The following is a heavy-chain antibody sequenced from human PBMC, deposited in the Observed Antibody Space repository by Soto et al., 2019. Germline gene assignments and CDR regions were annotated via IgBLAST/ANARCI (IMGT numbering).Heavy chain of an antibody. D-gene: IGHD5-18*01. Sequence: SETLSLTCAVSGGSISSGGYSWSWIRQPPGKGLEWIGYIYHSGSTYYNPSLKSRVTISVDRSKNQFSLKLSSVTAADTAVYYCARARYGTPADEAGSVSWGDGTPVTVSP. J-gene: IGHJ5*01. V-gene: IGHV4-30-2*01. CDR1: GGSISSGGYS. CDR2: IYHSGST. CDR3: ARARYGTPADEAGSVS.